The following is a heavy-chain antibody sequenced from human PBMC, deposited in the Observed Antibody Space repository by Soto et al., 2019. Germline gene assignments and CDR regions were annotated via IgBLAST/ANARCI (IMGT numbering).Heavy chain of an antibody. D-gene: IGHD4-17*01. CDR1: GFSLSTSGVG. Sequence: QITLKESGPTLVKPTQTLTLTCTFSGFSLSTSGVGVGWIRQPPGKALEWLALIYWDDDKRYSPSLKSRLTITKDTSKNQVVLRMTNMDPVDTATYYCALSPSPPDTVTTSAEYFQHWGQGTLVTVSS. CDR2: IYWDDDK. V-gene: IGHV2-5*02. J-gene: IGHJ1*01. CDR3: ALSPSPPDTVTTSAEYFQH.